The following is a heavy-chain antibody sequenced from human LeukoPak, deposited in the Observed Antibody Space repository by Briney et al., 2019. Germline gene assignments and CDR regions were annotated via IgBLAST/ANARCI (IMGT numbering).Heavy chain of an antibody. CDR1: GFTFSSYA. D-gene: IGHD2-2*01. CDR2: ISGSGGST. J-gene: IGHJ4*02. V-gene: IGHV3-23*01. CDR3: HIVVVPAAAGGPDY. Sequence: GGSLRLSCAASGFTFSSYAMSWVRQAPGKGLEWVSAISGSGGSTYYADSVKGRFTISRDNSKNTLYLQMNSLRAEDTAVYYCHIVVVPAAAGGPDYWGQGTLVTVSS.